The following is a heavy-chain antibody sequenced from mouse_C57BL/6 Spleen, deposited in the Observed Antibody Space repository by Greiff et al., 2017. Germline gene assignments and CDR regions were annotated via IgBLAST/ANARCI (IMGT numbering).Heavy chain of an antibody. CDR1: GFNIKNTY. V-gene: IGHV14-3*01. D-gene: IGHD2-4*01. CDR3: ARGRCEITTFYAMDY. CDR2: IDPANGNT. J-gene: IGHJ4*01. Sequence: VQLQQSVAELVRPGASVKLSCTASGFNIKNTYMHWVKQRPEQGLEWIGRIDPANGNTKYAPKFPGKATITADTSSNTAYLQLSSRTSEDTAIYYCARGRCEITTFYAMDYWGQGTSVTVSS.